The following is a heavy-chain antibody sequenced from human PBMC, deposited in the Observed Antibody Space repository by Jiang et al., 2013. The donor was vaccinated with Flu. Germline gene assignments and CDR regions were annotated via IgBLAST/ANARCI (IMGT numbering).Heavy chain of an antibody. Sequence: QTLSLTCAISGDSVSSNSDVWNWVRQSPSRGLEWLGRTYYRSKWYNDYAVSVKSRITINPDTSKNQFSLQLNSVTPEDTAVYYCVLAVAGIGWFDPWGQGTLVTVSS. J-gene: IGHJ5*02. CDR3: VLAVAGIGWFDP. D-gene: IGHD6-19*01. CDR2: TYYRSKWYN. CDR1: GDSVSSNSDV. V-gene: IGHV6-1*01.